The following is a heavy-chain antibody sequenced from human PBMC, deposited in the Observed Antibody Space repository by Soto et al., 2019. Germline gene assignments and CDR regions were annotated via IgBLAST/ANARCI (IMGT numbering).Heavy chain of an antibody. CDR1: GASISSYY. D-gene: IGHD6-19*01. Sequence: ECLSLACPVSGASISSYYWSWIRQPPGKGLEWIGYIYYSGSTNYNPSLKSRVTISVDTSKNQFSLKLSSVTAADTAVYYCARLKIPGYSSGWYGTFDYWGQGTLVTVSS. CDR2: IYYSGST. J-gene: IGHJ4*02. V-gene: IGHV4-59*01. CDR3: ARLKIPGYSSGWYGTFDY.